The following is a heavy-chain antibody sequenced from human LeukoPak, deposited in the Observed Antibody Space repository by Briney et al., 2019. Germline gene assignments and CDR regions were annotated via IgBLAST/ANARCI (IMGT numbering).Heavy chain of an antibody. CDR2: MYNSGST. V-gene: IGHV4-59*01. D-gene: IGHD2/OR15-2a*01. J-gene: IGHJ2*01. CDR1: GGSISSYN. CDR3: AKESNSSDNWYFDL. Sequence: SETLSLTCIVSGGSISSYNWNWIRQPPGKGLEWIGYMYNSGSTNNNPSLKSRVTISVDKSKNQFSLKLSSATAADTAVYYCAKESNSSDNWYFDLWGRGALVTVSS.